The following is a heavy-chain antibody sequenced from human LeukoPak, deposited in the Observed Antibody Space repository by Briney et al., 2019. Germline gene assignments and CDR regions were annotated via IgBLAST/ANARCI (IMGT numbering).Heavy chain of an antibody. J-gene: IGHJ4*02. CDR3: ARRSSGSPPYYFDY. CDR1: GFTFSSYG. V-gene: IGHV3-30*03. CDR2: ISYDGSNK. D-gene: IGHD1-26*01. Sequence: PGGSLGLSCAASGFTFSSYGMHWVRQAPGKGLEWVAVISYDGSNKYYADSVKGRFTISRDNSKNTLYLQMNSLRAEDTAVYYCARRSSGSPPYYFDYWGQGTLVTVSS.